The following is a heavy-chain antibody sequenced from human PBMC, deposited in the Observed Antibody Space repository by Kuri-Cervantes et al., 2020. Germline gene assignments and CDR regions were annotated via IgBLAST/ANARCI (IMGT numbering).Heavy chain of an antibody. CDR1: GYTFTGYY. J-gene: IGHJ4*02. CDR3: ARERATVQLEV. V-gene: IGHV1-18*04. D-gene: IGHD1-1*01. Sequence: ASVKVSCKASGYTFTGYYMHWVRQAPGQGLEWMGWISAYNGNTNYAQKLQGRVTMTTDTSTSTAYMELRSLRSDDTAVYYCARERATVQLEVWGQGTLVTVSS. CDR2: ISAYNGNT.